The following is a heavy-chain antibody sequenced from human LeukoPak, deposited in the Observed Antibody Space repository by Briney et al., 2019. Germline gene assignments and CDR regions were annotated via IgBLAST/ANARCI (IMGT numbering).Heavy chain of an antibody. J-gene: IGHJ5*02. CDR3: ARGVASGWFDP. Sequence: PGGSLRLSCAASGFTFSSYWMHWVRNAPGKGLVWVSRINSDGSSTSYADSVKGRFTISRDNAKNTLYLQMNSLRAEDTAVYYCARGVASGWFDPWGQGTLVTVSS. D-gene: IGHD5-12*01. CDR1: GFTFSSYW. CDR2: INSDGSST. V-gene: IGHV3-74*01.